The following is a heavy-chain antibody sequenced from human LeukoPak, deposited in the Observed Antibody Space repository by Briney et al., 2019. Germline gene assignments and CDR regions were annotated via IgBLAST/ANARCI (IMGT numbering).Heavy chain of an antibody. CDR2: IYSGGST. CDR3: ARGGWNVDFDY. D-gene: IGHD1-1*01. Sequence: GGPLRLSCAASGFTVSSNYMSWVRQAPGKGLEWVSVIYSGGSTSYADSAKGRFTISRDNSKNTLYLQMNSLRAEDTAVYYCARGGWNVDFDYWGQGTLVSVSS. J-gene: IGHJ4*02. V-gene: IGHV3-53*01. CDR1: GFTVSSNY.